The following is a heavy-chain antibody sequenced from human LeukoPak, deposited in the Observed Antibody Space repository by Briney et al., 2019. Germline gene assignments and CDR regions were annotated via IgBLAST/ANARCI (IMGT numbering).Heavy chain of an antibody. CDR1: GGSISSSSYY. Sequence: SETLSLTCTVSGGSISSSSYYWGWIRQPPGKGLEWIGSIYYSGSTYYNPSLKSRVTISVDTSKNQFSLKLSSVTAADTAVYYCARVIPAAMLDYWGQGTMVTVSS. CDR2: IYYSGST. CDR3: ARVIPAAMLDY. D-gene: IGHD2-2*01. V-gene: IGHV4-39*07. J-gene: IGHJ4*02.